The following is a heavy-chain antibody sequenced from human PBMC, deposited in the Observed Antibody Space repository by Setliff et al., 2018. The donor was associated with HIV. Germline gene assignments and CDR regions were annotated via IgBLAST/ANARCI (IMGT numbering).Heavy chain of an antibody. V-gene: IGHV3-23*01. CDR2: ISGSGIST. J-gene: IGHJ4*02. CDR3: AGSRGYFVKAD. Sequence: QPGGSLRLSCAASGFTFSNYAMNWVRQAPGKGLEWVSGISGSGISTYYSDSVKGRFTISRDNPKSTVYLQMNSLRAEDAAVFYCAGSRGYFVKADWGQGTLVTVSS. CDR1: GFTFSNYA. D-gene: IGHD3-22*01.